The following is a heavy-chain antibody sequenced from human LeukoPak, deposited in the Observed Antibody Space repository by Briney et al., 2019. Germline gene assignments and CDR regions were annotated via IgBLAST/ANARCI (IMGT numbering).Heavy chain of an antibody. CDR1: GYTFTSYA. CDR3: VRDHSSSWYGDAFDI. J-gene: IGHJ3*02. Sequence: ASVKVSCKASGYTFTSYAMHWVRQAPGQRLEWMGWINAGNGNTKYSQKFQGRVTITRDTSASTAYMELSSLRSEDTAVYYCVRDHSSSWYGDAFDIWGQGTMVTVSS. V-gene: IGHV1-3*01. D-gene: IGHD6-13*01. CDR2: INAGNGNT.